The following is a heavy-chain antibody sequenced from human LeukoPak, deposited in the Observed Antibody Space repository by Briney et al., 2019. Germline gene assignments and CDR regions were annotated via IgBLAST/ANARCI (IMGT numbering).Heavy chain of an antibody. CDR3: ARDSSDYGDYGYYFDY. CDR2: IWYDGSNK. CDR1: GFTFSSYG. Sequence: GRSLRLSCAASGFTFSSYGMHWVRQAPGKGLEWVAVIWYDGSNKYYADSVKGRFTISRDNSKNTLYLQMNSLRAEDTAVYYCARDSSDYGDYGYYFDYWGRGTLVTVSS. J-gene: IGHJ4*02. D-gene: IGHD4-17*01. V-gene: IGHV3-33*01.